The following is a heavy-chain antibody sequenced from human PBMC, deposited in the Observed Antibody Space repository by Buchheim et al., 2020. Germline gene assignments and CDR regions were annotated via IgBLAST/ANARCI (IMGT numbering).Heavy chain of an antibody. CDR1: GFTFSSYG. J-gene: IGHJ4*02. Sequence: QVQLVESGGGVVQPGRSLRLSCAASGFTFSSYGMHWVRQAPGKGLEWVAVIWYDGSNKYYADSVKGRFTISRDNSKNTLYLQMNSLRAEDTAVYYCARDPGNYDSSGYADYWGQGTL. CDR2: IWYDGSNK. CDR3: ARDPGNYDSSGYADY. D-gene: IGHD3-22*01. V-gene: IGHV3-33*01.